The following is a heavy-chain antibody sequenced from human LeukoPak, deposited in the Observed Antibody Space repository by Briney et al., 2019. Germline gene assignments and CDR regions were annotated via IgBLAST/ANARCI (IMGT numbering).Heavy chain of an antibody. D-gene: IGHD2-21*02. V-gene: IGHV3-23*01. Sequence: GGSLRLSCAASGFTFSTYTMSWVRQAPGKGLEWVSAISGSGGTTNYAGSVKGRFTISRDNSKNTLYLQMNRLRAEDTAVYYCAKASTTYCGCDCYPIFDYWGQGTLVTVSS. CDR2: ISGSGGTT. CDR1: GFTFSTYT. J-gene: IGHJ4*02. CDR3: AKASTTYCGCDCYPIFDY.